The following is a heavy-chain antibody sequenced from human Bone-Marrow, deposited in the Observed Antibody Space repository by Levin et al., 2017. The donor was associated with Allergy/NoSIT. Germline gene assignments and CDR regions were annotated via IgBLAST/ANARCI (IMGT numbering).Heavy chain of an antibody. V-gene: IGHV4-34*01. CDR1: GGSFSGYY. D-gene: IGHD2-2*02. Sequence: GSLRLSCAVYGGSFSGYYWSWIRRPPGKGLEWIGEINHSGSTNYNPSLKSRVTISVDTSKNQFSLKLSSVTAADTAVYYCARGDCSSTSCYTRNFDYWGQGTLVTVSS. J-gene: IGHJ4*02. CDR3: ARGDCSSTSCYTRNFDY. CDR2: INHSGST.